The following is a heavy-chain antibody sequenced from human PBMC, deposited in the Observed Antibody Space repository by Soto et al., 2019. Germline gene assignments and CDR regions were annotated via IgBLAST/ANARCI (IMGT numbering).Heavy chain of an antibody. CDR2: ITPSGGST. V-gene: IGHV1-46*01. D-gene: IGHD2-21*01. J-gene: IGHJ4*02. Sequence: ASVKVSCKASGYTFTNFFLHWVRLAPGQGLEWMGMITPSGGSTSYAQKFQGRVTMTRDTSTSTVYMELSSLRSEDTAVYYCARGAIAMYYFDHWGLGTLVTVSS. CDR1: GYTFTNFF. CDR3: ARGAIAMYYFDH.